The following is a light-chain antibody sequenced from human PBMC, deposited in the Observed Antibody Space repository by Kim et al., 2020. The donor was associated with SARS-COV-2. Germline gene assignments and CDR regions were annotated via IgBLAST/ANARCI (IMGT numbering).Light chain of an antibody. CDR3: SSYTISGTWV. Sequence: QSALTQPASVSGSPGQSITISCTGTSSDVGGYNSVSWYQQYPGKAPKLMIYDVSKRPSGISNRFSGSKSGNTASLTISGLQAEDEADYYCSSYTISGTWVFGGGTKVTVL. CDR2: DVS. V-gene: IGLV2-14*03. CDR1: SSDVGGYNS. J-gene: IGLJ3*02.